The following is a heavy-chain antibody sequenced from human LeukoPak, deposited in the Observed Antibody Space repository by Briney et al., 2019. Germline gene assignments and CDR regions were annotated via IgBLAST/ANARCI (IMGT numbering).Heavy chain of an antibody. CDR1: GGSISSYY. V-gene: IGHV4-59*01. D-gene: IGHD6-19*01. CDR2: IYYSGST. CDR3: ARVHSGSVDY. Sequence: SETLSLTCTVSGGSISSYYWSWIRQPPGKGLEWIGYIYYSGSTNYNPSLKSRVTISVDTSKNQFSLKLSSVTAADTAVYYCARVHSGSVDYWGQGTLVTVSS. J-gene: IGHJ4*02.